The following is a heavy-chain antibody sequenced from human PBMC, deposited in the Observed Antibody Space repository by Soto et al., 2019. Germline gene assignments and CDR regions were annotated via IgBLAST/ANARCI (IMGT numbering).Heavy chain of an antibody. CDR2: INPSRGST. V-gene: IGHV1-46*01. J-gene: IGHJ6*02. Sequence: ASVNVSCKASGYTFTSYYMHWVRQALGQGLEWRKIINPSRGSTSYAQKIKCRVTMNRDTSTSTVYMELSSLRSEDTAVYYCAGCITMVRGVAFSYYYSMDVCGQGTTVTVS. D-gene: IGHD3-10*01. CDR3: AGCITMVRGVAFSYYYSMDV. CDR1: GYTFTSYY.